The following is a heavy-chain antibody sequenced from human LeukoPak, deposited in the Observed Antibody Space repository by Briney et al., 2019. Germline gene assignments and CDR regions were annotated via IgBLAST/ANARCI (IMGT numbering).Heavy chain of an antibody. D-gene: IGHD3-16*02. Sequence: SETLSLTCAVYGGSFSGYYWSWIRQPPGKGLEWIGEINHSGSTNYNPSLKSRVTVSVDTSKNQFSLKLSSVTAADTAVYYCARRRTSMITFGGVIVYFDYWGQGTLVTVSS. V-gene: IGHV4-34*01. CDR2: INHSGST. J-gene: IGHJ4*02. CDR3: ARRRTSMITFGGVIVYFDY. CDR1: GGSFSGYY.